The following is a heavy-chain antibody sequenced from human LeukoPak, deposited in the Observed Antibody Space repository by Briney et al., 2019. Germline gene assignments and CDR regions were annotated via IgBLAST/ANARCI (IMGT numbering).Heavy chain of an antibody. J-gene: IGHJ5*02. CDR3: ARDRTGTTIMDWFDP. V-gene: IGHV4-59*01. D-gene: IGHD1-7*01. Sequence: SETLSLTCTVSGGSISSYYWSWIRQPPGKGLEWIGYIYYSESTNYNPSLKSRVTISVDTSKNQFSLKLSSVTAADTAVYYCARDRTGTTIMDWFDPWGQGTLVTVSS. CDR1: GGSISSYY. CDR2: IYYSEST.